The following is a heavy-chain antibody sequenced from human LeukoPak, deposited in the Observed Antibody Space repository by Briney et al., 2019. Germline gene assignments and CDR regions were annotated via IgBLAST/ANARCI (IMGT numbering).Heavy chain of an antibody. CDR2: IYTSGNT. D-gene: IGHD4-17*01. CDR1: GGSISNYY. J-gene: IGHJ4*02. CDR3: AREREGPYGYLDY. Sequence: SETLSLTCTVSGGSISNYYWSWIRQPAGKGLEWIGRIYTSGNTNYNPSLKSRVTLSLDTSKNQLSLRLSSVTAADTAVYYCAREREGPYGYLDYWGQGTLVAVSS. V-gene: IGHV4-4*07.